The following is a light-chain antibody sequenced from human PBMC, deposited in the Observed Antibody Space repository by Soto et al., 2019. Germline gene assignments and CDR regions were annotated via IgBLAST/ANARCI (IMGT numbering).Light chain of an antibody. CDR1: STDVGGYNY. Sequence: QSVLTQPRSVSGSPGQSVTISCTGTSTDVGGYNYVSWYQQHPGKVHKLMLYDVSKRPSGVPDRFSGTKSGNTASQTISGFQVEDEADYYCCSYAGRDTLYVFGSGTKVTVL. CDR3: CSYAGRDTLYV. V-gene: IGLV2-11*01. CDR2: DVS. J-gene: IGLJ1*01.